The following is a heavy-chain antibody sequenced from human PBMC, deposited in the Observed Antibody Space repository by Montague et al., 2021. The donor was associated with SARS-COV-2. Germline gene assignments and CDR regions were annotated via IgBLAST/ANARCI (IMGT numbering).Heavy chain of an antibody. CDR1: GFSIGSGAY. D-gene: IGHD1-1*01. Sequence: SETLSLTCTVSGFSIGSGAYWGWIRQPPGKGLEWIGSIYHSGTTYYNPSLQSRLTMSMDTSTNQFSLRLTSVTAADTAVFFCVSGKAGGLRNVFDIWGQGTTVTVSS. J-gene: IGHJ3*02. CDR3: VSGKAGGLRNVFDI. V-gene: IGHV4-38-2*02. CDR2: IYHSGTT.